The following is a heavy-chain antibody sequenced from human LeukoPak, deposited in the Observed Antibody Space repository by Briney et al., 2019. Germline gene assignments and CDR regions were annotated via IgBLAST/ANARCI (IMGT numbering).Heavy chain of an antibody. V-gene: IGHV3-7*05. CDR3: ARDYVWGSDRYTDY. Sequence: PGGSLRLSCAASGFTFSNYCMAWVRQAPGRGLECVANISQDGSEKYYVDSVRGRSTISRDNAKDSLHLLRNLLRAEDTAVYSCARDYVWGSDRYTDYWGQGTLVTVSS. CDR2: ISQDGSEK. D-gene: IGHD3-16*02. CDR1: GFTFSNYC. J-gene: IGHJ4*02.